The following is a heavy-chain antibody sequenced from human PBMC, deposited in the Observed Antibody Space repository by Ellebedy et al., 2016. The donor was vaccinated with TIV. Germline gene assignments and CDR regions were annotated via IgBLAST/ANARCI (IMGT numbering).Heavy chain of an antibody. CDR2: INHSGST. V-gene: IGHV4-34*01. J-gene: IGHJ4*02. CDR1: GGSFSGSY. CDR3: ARGPDYAKSGY. D-gene: IGHD4-17*01. Sequence: MPSETLSLTCAVYGGSFSGSYWNWIRQPPGKGLEWIGEINHSGSTTYNPSLKSRVIMSVDTSKNQFSLKLTSVTAADTAVYYCARGPDYAKSGYWGQGTLVTVSS.